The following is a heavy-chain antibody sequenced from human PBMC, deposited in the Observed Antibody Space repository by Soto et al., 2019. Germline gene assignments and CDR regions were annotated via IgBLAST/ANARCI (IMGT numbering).Heavy chain of an antibody. V-gene: IGHV3-30*18. D-gene: IGHD5-18*01. Sequence: QVQLVESGGGVVQPGRSLRLSCAASGFTFSNYGMQWVRQAPGKGLEWVAVVSRDGFTKFYAGSVKGRFTISRSNSKNTRELQVNSLRPEETADYYCVKEGHSDGYGAAFEDWGQGTMVTVSS. CDR3: VKEGHSDGYGAAFED. CDR1: GFTFSNYG. J-gene: IGHJ3*01. CDR2: VSRDGFTK.